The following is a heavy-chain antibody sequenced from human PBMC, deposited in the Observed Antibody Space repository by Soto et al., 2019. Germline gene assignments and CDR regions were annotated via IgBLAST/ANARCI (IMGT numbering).Heavy chain of an antibody. CDR1: GGTFSSYA. CDR3: ARDPTYDILTGYHYPPRWWFDP. Sequence: SVKVSCKASGGTFSSYAISWVRQAPGQGLEWMGGIIPIFGTANYAQKFQGRVAITADESTSTAYMELSSLRSEDTAVYYCARDPTYDILTGYHYPPRWWFDPWGQGTLVTVSS. J-gene: IGHJ5*02. D-gene: IGHD3-9*01. CDR2: IIPIFGTA. V-gene: IGHV1-69*13.